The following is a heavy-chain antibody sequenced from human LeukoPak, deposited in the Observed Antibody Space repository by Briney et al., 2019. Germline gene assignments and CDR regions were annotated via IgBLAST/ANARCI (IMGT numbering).Heavy chain of an antibody. CDR3: ARLGATGTSRRPRYYYYMDV. D-gene: IGHD1-1*01. Sequence: SETLSLTCTVSGGSISSHYWSWIRQPPGKGLEWIGYIYYSGSTNYNPSLKSRVTISVDTSKNQFSLKLRSVTAADTAVYYCARLGATGTSRRPRYYYYMDVWGKGTTVTVSS. CDR2: IYYSGST. CDR1: GGSISSHY. J-gene: IGHJ6*03. V-gene: IGHV4-59*11.